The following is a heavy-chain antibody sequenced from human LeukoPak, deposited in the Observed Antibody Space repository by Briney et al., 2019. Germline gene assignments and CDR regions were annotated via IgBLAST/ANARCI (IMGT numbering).Heavy chain of an antibody. D-gene: IGHD3-3*01. CDR2: IYYSGST. J-gene: IGHJ4*02. V-gene: IGHV4-31*03. CDR1: GGSISSGGYY. Sequence: SETLSLTCTVSGGSISSGGYYWSWIRQHPGKGLEWIGYIYYSGSTYYNPSLKSRVTISVDTSKNQFSLKLNSVTAADTAVYYCARAVASFGVGIDYWGQGTLVTVSS. CDR3: ARAVASFGVGIDY.